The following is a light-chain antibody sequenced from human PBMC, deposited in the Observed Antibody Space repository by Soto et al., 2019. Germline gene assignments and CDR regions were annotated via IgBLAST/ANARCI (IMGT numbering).Light chain of an antibody. CDR3: QQYGSSPHT. J-gene: IGKJ2*01. Sequence: PGERATLSCRASENVRTFVDWYQQKPGQAPRLLIYGASNRATGIPARFSGSGSGTDFTLTISNLEPEDFAVYYCQQYGSSPHTFGQGTKLEIK. CDR2: GAS. V-gene: IGKV3-20*01. CDR1: ENVRTF.